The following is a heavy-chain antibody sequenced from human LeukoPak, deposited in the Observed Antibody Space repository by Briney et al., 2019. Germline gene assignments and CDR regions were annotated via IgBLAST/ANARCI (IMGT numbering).Heavy chain of an antibody. J-gene: IGHJ4*02. CDR2: IYHSGST. CDR3: ARDGLGGATIDFDY. CDR1: GYSISNGYY. V-gene: IGHV4-38-2*02. Sequence: SETPSLTCAVSGYSISNGYYWGWIRQPPGKGLEWIGSIYHSGSTYYNSSLKSRVTMSVDTSKNQFSLKLSSVTAADTALYYCARDGLGGATIDFDYWGQGTLVTVSS. D-gene: IGHD1-26*01.